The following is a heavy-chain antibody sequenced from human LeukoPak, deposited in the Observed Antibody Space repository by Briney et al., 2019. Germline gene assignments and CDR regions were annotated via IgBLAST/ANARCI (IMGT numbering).Heavy chain of an antibody. D-gene: IGHD3-3*01. V-gene: IGHV3-21*01. J-gene: IGHJ4*02. Sequence: PGGSLRLSCAASGFTFSGYAMHWVRQAPGKGLQWVSSISSTSTYIYYADSVKGRFTISRDNARNSLYLQMNSLRAEDTAVYYCARAPREWLLGYYFDYWGQGTLVTVSS. CDR1: GFTFSGYA. CDR3: ARAPREWLLGYYFDY. CDR2: ISSTSTYI.